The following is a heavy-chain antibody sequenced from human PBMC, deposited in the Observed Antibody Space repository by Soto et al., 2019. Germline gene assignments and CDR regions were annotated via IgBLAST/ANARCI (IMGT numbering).Heavy chain of an antibody. CDR3: ARNMDYYYGRGSGNGHGV. V-gene: IGHV1-2*02. CDR1: RYIFTAYY. Sequence: QVQLVQSGAEVKKPGASVKVSCKAPRYIFTAYYIHWVRQAPGQGLEWMGWINPKFGDTTYAQDFQGRVSMTRDMSISTVYMELSSLTSDDTAIYYCARNMDYYYGRGSGNGHGVWGQGTTVTVFS. D-gene: IGHD3-10*02. J-gene: IGHJ6*02. CDR2: INPKFGDT.